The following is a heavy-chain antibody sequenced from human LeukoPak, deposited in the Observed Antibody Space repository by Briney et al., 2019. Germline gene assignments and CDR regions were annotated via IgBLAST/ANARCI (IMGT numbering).Heavy chain of an antibody. CDR3: AKGGSYRDYYFDY. V-gene: IGHV3-23*01. Sequence: GGSLRLSCAASGFTFSSSGMSWVRQAPGKGLEWVSAISGSGGSTYYADSVKGRFTISRDNSKNTLYLQMNSLRAEDTAVYYCAKGGSYRDYYFDYWGQGTLVTVSS. CDR1: GFTFSSSG. J-gene: IGHJ4*02. D-gene: IGHD3-16*02. CDR2: ISGSGGST.